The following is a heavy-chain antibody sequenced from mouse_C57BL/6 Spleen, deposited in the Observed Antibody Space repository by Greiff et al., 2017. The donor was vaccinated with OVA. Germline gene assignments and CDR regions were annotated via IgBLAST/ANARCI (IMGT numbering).Heavy chain of an antibody. CDR1: GYTFTSYW. CDR3: ARGYYSLWYFDV. CDR2: IDPSDSYT. V-gene: IGHV1-50*01. Sequence: QVQLQQPGAELVKPGASVKLSCKASGYTFTSYWMQWVKQRPGQGLEWIGEIDPSDSYTNYNQKFKGKATLTVDTSSSTAYVQLRSLTSEDSAVYYYARGYYSLWYFDVWGTGTTVTVSS. D-gene: IGHD2-12*01. J-gene: IGHJ1*03.